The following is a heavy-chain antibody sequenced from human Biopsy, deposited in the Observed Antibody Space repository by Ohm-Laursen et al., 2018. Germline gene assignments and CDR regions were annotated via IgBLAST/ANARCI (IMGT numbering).Heavy chain of an antibody. J-gene: IGHJ5*02. CDR1: GGSVSSNVAY. V-gene: IGHV4-39*01. CDR2: IFYSGIT. Sequence: SETLSLTCIVSGGSVSSNVAYWAWIRQPPGKGLESISSIFYSGITYYNPSLQSRVTMSVDTSKNQFSLNLTSVTAADTAVYYCARHPTGFWFDPWGQGTLVIVSS. CDR3: ARHPTGFWFDP.